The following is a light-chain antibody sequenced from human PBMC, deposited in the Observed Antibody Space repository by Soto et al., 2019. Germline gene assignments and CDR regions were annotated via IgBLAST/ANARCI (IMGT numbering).Light chain of an antibody. Sequence: EIVMTQSPATLSVSPGERATLSCRASQSVSGNLAWYQQRPGQAPRLLIYGASTRATGIPARFSGSGSGTELPLTISSLQSEDFAVYYCQQYNNWPPLTFGGGTKVEIK. CDR1: QSVSGN. V-gene: IGKV3-15*01. CDR3: QQYNNWPPLT. J-gene: IGKJ4*01. CDR2: GAS.